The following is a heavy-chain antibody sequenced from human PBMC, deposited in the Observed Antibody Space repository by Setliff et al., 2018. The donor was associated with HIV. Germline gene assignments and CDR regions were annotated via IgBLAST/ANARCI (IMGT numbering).Heavy chain of an antibody. Sequence: LRLSCAASGFTFRSYWLSWVRQAPGKGLEWVASIKEDGSEKYYVDSVKGRFTISRDNAKNSLFLQVNSLRAEDTAVYYCARVVATSDYWGQGTLVTSPQ. V-gene: IGHV3-7*01. CDR2: IKEDGSEK. CDR1: GFTFRSYW. CDR3: ARVVATSDY. J-gene: IGHJ4*02. D-gene: IGHD5-12*01.